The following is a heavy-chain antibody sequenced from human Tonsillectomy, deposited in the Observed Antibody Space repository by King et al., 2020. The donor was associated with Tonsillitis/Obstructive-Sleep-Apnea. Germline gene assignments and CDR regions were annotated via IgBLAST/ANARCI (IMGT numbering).Heavy chain of an antibody. D-gene: IGHD1-1*01. CDR2: ISSSGRTI. CDR1: GFTFSSYE. CDR3: ARVQLDRVRGDDAFDV. V-gene: IGHV3-48*03. Sequence: VQLVESGGGLVQPGGSLRLSCAASGFTFSSYEMNWVRQAPGKGLEWVSYISSSGRTIYYADSVKGRFTISRDNAKNSLYLQMNSLRAEDTAVYYCARVQLDRVRGDDAFDVWGGGTMVTVSS. J-gene: IGHJ3*01.